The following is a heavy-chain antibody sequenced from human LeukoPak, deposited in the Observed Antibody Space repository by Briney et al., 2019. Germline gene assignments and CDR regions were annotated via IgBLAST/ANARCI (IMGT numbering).Heavy chain of an antibody. Sequence: GGSLRLSCAASGFTFSSDSMNWVRQAPGKGLEWVSSISGSSSYIYYADSVKGRFTISRDNAKNSLYLQMNSLRAEDTAVYCCASGDYGDYAIYWGQGTLVTVSS. CDR1: GFTFSSDS. CDR2: ISGSSSYI. CDR3: ASGDYGDYAIY. J-gene: IGHJ4*02. D-gene: IGHD4-17*01. V-gene: IGHV3-21*01.